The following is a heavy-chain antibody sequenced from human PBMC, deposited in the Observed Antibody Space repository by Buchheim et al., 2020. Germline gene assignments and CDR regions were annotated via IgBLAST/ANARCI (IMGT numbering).Heavy chain of an antibody. V-gene: IGHV3-11*06. Sequence: QVQLVESGGGLVKPGGSLRLSCAASGFTFSDYYMSWIRQAPGKGLEWVSYISSSSSYTNYADSVKGRFTISRDNAKNSLYLQMNSLRAEDTAVYYCARDRFNRPRITIFGVVTIEEDAFDIWGQGT. J-gene: IGHJ3*02. CDR2: ISSSSSYT. CDR1: GFTFSDYY. D-gene: IGHD3-3*01. CDR3: ARDRFNRPRITIFGVVTIEEDAFDI.